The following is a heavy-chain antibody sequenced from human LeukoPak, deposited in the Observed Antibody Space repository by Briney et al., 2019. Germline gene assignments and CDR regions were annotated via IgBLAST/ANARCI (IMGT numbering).Heavy chain of an antibody. CDR1: GGTFSSYA. V-gene: IGHV1-69*13. D-gene: IGHD3-10*01. CDR2: IIPIFGTA. Sequence: SVKVSCKASGGTFSSYAISWVRQAPGQGLEWMGGIIPIFGTANYAQKFQGRVTITADESTSTAYMELSSLRSEDTAVYYCARETYGLGNRFDPWGQGTLVTVSS. CDR3: ARETYGLGNRFDP. J-gene: IGHJ5*02.